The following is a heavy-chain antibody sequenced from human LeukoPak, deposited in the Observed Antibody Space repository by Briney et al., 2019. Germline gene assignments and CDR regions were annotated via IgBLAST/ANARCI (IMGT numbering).Heavy chain of an antibody. Sequence: GESLKISCKGSGYSFTTYWIGWVRQMPGKGLQWMGIIYPGDSDTRYSPSFQGQVTVSADKSINTAYLQWSSLKASDTAMYYCASRMYYYDSSGYEIYYFDYWGQGTLVTVSS. CDR1: GYSFTTYW. D-gene: IGHD3-22*01. J-gene: IGHJ4*02. CDR2: IYPGDSDT. V-gene: IGHV5-51*01. CDR3: ASRMYYYDSSGYEIYYFDY.